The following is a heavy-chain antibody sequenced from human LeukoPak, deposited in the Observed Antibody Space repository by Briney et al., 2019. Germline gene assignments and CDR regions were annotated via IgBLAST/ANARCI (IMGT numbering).Heavy chain of an antibody. CDR3: AGGDYVAFDI. D-gene: IGHD4-17*01. Sequence: SETLSLTCAVSGGSISRGGYSWSWIRQPPGKGLEWIGYIYHSGSTYYNPSLKGRVTISVDRSKNQFSLKLSSETAADTAVYYGAGGDYVAFDIWGRRTMVTVSS. V-gene: IGHV4-30-2*01. CDR1: GGSISRGGYS. J-gene: IGHJ3*02. CDR2: IYHSGST.